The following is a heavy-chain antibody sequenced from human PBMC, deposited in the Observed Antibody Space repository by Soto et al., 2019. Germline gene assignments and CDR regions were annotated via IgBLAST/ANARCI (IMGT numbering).Heavy chain of an antibody. CDR1: GGSISSSSYY. Sequence: SETLSLTCTVSGGSISSSSYYWGWIRQPPGKGLEWIGSIYYSGSTYYNPSLKSRVTISVDTSKNQFSLKLSSVTAADTAVYYCASRGIAAAGSSGDSWGQGTLVTVSS. CDR3: ASRGIAAAGSSGDS. J-gene: IGHJ4*02. V-gene: IGHV4-39*01. CDR2: IYYSGST. D-gene: IGHD6-13*01.